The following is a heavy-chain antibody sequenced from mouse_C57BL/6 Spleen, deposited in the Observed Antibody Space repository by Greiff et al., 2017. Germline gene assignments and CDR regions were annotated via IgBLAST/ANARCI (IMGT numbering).Heavy chain of an antibody. J-gene: IGHJ4*01. D-gene: IGHD1-1*02. V-gene: IGHV1-82*01. Sequence: QVQLQQSGPELVKPGASVKISCKASGYAFSSSWMNWVKQRPGKGLEWIGRIYPGDGDTNYNGKFKGKATLTADKSSSTAYMQLSSLTSEDSAVYFCARRRGGYYAMDYWGQGTSVTVSS. CDR2: IYPGDGDT. CDR1: GYAFSSSW. CDR3: ARRRGGYYAMDY.